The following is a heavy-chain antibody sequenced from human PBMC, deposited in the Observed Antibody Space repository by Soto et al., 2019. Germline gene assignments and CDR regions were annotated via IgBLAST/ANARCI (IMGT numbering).Heavy chain of an antibody. D-gene: IGHD3-16*01. J-gene: IGHJ4*02. Sequence: GGLLRLPCAAAGLTLSSYARHWVLQAQGKGLEWVAVISYDGSNKYYADSVKGRFTISRDNSKNTLYLQMNSLRAEDTAVYYCARAYEGDYFDYWGQGTLVTVSS. CDR3: ARAYEGDYFDY. CDR1: GLTLSSYA. V-gene: IGHV3-30-3*01. CDR2: ISYDGSNK.